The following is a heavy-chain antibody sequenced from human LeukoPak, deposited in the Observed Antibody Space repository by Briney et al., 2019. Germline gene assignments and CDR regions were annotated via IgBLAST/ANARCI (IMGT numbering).Heavy chain of an antibody. CDR3: VLAAAGLNWFDP. D-gene: IGHD6-13*01. J-gene: IGHJ5*02. Sequence: ASVKVSCKASGYTFTGNYMHWVRRAPGQGLEWMGWVNPKSGSTNYAQKFQGRVTMTRDTSISTAYMELSRLRSDDTAVYYCVLAAAGLNWFDPWGQGTLVTVSS. CDR1: GYTFTGNY. V-gene: IGHV1-2*02. CDR2: VNPKSGST.